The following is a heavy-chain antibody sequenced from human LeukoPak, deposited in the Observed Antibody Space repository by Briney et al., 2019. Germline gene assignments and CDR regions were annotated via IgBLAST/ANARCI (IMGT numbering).Heavy chain of an antibody. CDR1: GFTFSSYA. J-gene: IGHJ4*02. Sequence: PGGSLRLSCAASGFTFSSYAMIWVRQAPGKGLEWVSGISGSGGITNTADSVKGRSTTSRDNSKNTLHLQMNSLRAEDTAVYYCAKAKSGWHLFDYWGQGALVTVSS. CDR3: AKAKSGWHLFDY. D-gene: IGHD6-19*01. V-gene: IGHV3-23*01. CDR2: ISGSGGIT.